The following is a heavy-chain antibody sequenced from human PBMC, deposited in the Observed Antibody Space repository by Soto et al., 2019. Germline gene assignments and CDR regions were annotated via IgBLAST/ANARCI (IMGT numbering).Heavy chain of an antibody. CDR3: ARDPFLDY. CDR2: ISDSSYKI. CDR1: GFTFSTYG. Sequence: LSLTCAASGFTFSTYGMNWVRQAPGKGLEWVSYISDSSYKITYADSVKGRFTISRDNAKNSLFLQMNSLRDEDTAVYYCARDPFLDYWGQGTLVTVSS. J-gene: IGHJ4*02. V-gene: IGHV3-48*02.